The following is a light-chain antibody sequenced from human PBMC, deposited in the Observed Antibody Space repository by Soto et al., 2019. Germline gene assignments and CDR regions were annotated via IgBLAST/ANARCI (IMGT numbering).Light chain of an antibody. CDR1: QNLSRYF. J-gene: IGKJ5*01. V-gene: IGKV3-20*01. CDR3: HQHDILPIT. Sequence: EVVFTQSPGTRSLCTGDRYSLSCGASQNLSRYFLAWYQHKPGQAPRLLISGASRRATGIPDRFSGAGSGTDFTLSISSLEPEEFALDHCHQHDILPITLGKGTRLEIK. CDR2: GAS.